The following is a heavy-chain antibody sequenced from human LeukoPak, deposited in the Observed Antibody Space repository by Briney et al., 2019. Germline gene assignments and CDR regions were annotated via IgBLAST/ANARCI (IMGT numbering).Heavy chain of an antibody. CDR1: GFTFSSYA. CDR2: ISGGGGST. Sequence: GGSLRLSCAASGFTFSSYAMSWVRQAPGKGLEWVSAISGGGGSTYYADSVKGRFTISRDNSKNTLYLQMNSLRAEDTAVYYCAKDFSGSYAYFDYWGQGTLVTVSS. CDR3: AKDFSGSYAYFDY. V-gene: IGHV3-23*01. J-gene: IGHJ4*02. D-gene: IGHD1-26*01.